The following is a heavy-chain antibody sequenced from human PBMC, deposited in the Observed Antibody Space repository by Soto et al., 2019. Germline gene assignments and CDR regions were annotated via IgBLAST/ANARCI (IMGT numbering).Heavy chain of an antibody. CDR1: GFTFRSYW. V-gene: IGHV3-7*01. Sequence: GGSLRLSCAASGFTFRSYWMTWVRQPPGKGLEWVANIQQDGTEKNYVDSVKGRFTISRDNAKNSLFLQMNSLRAEDTAVYYCARQWLDSYYFDYWGQGTLVTVPQ. D-gene: IGHD6-19*01. J-gene: IGHJ4*02. CDR3: ARQWLDSYYFDY. CDR2: IQQDGTEK.